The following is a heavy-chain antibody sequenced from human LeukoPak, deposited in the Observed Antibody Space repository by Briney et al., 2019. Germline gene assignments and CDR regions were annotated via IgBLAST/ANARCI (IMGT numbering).Heavy chain of an antibody. Sequence: GRSLRLSCAVSGFTFDDYTMMWVRQAPGKGLEWVSGVNWRSGLKGYADSVKGRFTISRDNAKNSLYLQMDRLTPEDTALYYCVRGGSNNFYGGDYFGQGTLVTISS. J-gene: IGHJ4*02. D-gene: IGHD1-1*01. V-gene: IGHV3-9*01. CDR3: VRGGSNNFYGGDY. CDR2: VNWRSGLK. CDR1: GFTFDDYT.